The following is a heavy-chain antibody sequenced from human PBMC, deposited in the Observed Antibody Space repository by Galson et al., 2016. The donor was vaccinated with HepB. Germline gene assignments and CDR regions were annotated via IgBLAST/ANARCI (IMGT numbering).Heavy chain of an antibody. CDR2: IWYDGRDK. J-gene: IGHJ1*01. V-gene: IGHV3-33*03. Sequence: SLRLSCAASGFTFSSSGIHWVRQAPGKGLEWVAVIWYDGRDKYYADSVRGRFIISRDNSENTVFLQMNRLRAEDTAVYYCAKDPSQFCSSVSCQRAYLLHWGQGTLVTVTS. D-gene: IGHD2-2*01. CDR3: AKDPSQFCSSVSCQRAYLLH. CDR1: GFTFSSSG.